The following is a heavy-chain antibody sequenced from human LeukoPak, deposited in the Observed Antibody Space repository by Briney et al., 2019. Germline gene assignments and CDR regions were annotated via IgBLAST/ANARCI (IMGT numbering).Heavy chain of an antibody. V-gene: IGHV1-69*05. J-gene: IGHJ5*02. CDR3: ARDSTTAAGATNWFDP. CDR2: IIPIFGTA. Sequence: ASVKVSCKASGGTFSSYAISWVRQAPGQGLEWMGGIIPIFGTANYAQKFQGRVTITTGESTSTAYMELSSLRSEDTAAYYCARDSTTAAGATNWFDPWGQGTLVTVSS. CDR1: GGTFSSYA. D-gene: IGHD6-13*01.